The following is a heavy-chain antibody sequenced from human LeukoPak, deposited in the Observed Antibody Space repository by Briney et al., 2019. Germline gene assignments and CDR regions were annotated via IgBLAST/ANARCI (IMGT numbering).Heavy chain of an antibody. J-gene: IGHJ5*02. CDR2: INPNSGGT. D-gene: IGHD1-26*01. CDR3: ARASFSNSGSYH. CDR1: GYTFTGYY. Sequence: ASVKVSCKASGYTFTGYYMHWVRQAPGQGLEWMGRINPNSGGTNYAQKFQGRVTMTRDTSISTAYMELSRLRSDDTAVYYCARASFSNSGSYHWGQGTLVTVSS. V-gene: IGHV1-2*06.